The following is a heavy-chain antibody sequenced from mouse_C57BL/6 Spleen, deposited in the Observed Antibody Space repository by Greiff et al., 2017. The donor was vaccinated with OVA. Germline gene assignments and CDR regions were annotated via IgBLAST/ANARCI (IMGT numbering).Heavy chain of an antibody. V-gene: IGHV1-69*01. CDR1: GYTFTSYW. Sequence: QVQLKQPGAELVMPGASVKLSCKASGYTFTSYWMHWVKQRPGQGLEWIGEIDPSDSYTNYNQKIKGKSTLTVDKSSSTAYMQLSSLTSEDSAVYYCARSGGSLYWYFDVWGTGTTVTVSS. CDR3: ARSGGSLYWYFDV. D-gene: IGHD1-1*01. CDR2: IDPSDSYT. J-gene: IGHJ1*03.